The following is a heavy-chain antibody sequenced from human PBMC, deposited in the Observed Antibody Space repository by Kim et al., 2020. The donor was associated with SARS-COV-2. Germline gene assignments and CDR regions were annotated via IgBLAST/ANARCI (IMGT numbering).Heavy chain of an antibody. V-gene: IGHV3-21*01. CDR1: GFTFSSYS. CDR3: ARDGPGYDWRKIPNGMDV. CDR2: ISSSSSYI. J-gene: IGHJ6*02. D-gene: IGHD5-12*01. Sequence: GGSLRLSCAASGFTFSSYSMNWVRQAPGKGLEWVSSISSSSSYIYYADSVKGRFTISRDNAKNSLYLQMNSLRAEDTAVYCCARDGPGYDWRKIPNGMDVWGQGTTVTVSS.